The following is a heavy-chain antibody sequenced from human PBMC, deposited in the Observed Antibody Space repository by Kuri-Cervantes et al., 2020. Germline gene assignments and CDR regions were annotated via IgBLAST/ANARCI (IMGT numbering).Heavy chain of an antibody. CDR1: GYTFTTYA. CDR2: INAGNGAT. J-gene: IGHJ5*02. V-gene: IGHV1-3*01. CDR3: VREGCSGGICYKRGIDP. D-gene: IGHD2-8*02. Sequence: ASVKVSCKASGYTFTTYAIQWVRQAPGQSLEWMGWINAGNGATKYSQNFQGRVTITTDTSATTAYMELSSLRSEDTAVFYCVREGCSGGICYKRGIDPWGQGTLVTVSS.